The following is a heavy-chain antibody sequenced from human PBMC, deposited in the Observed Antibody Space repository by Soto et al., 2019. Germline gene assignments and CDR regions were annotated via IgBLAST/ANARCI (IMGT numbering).Heavy chain of an antibody. CDR1: CGSFSGYY. V-gene: IGHV4-34*01. J-gene: IGHJ6*03. CDR3: AILAPRYYYYYYMDV. Sequence: SETLSLTCAVYCGSFSGYYWSWIRQPPGKGLEWIGEINHSGSTNYNPSLKSRVTISVDTSKNQFSLKLSSVTAADTAVYYCAILAPRYYYYYYMDVWGKGTTVTVSS. CDR2: INHSGST.